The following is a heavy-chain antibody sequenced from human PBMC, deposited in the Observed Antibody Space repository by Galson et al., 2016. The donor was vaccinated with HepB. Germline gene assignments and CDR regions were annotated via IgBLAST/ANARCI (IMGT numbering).Heavy chain of an antibody. V-gene: IGHV4-34*01. D-gene: IGHD3-16*02. CDR1: GGSFSGFY. CDR2: IYHTGRT. Sequence: SETLSLTCAVSGGSFSGFYWSWIRQVPGKGLEWVGEIYHTGRTNYNPSLKSRVTIPIDSSKKQFSLKLTSVTAAATAVYYCARGTLWGNSREALVYGGQGTPVTVSS. J-gene: IGHJ4*02. CDR3: ARGTLWGNSREALVY.